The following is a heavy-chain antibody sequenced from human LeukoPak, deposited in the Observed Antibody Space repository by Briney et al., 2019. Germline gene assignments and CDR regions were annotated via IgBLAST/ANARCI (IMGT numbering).Heavy chain of an antibody. CDR2: IIPIFGTA. V-gene: IGHV1-69*01. CDR1: GGTFSSYA. J-gene: IGHJ4*02. CDR3: ASLGGMMAPTWIIDY. D-gene: IGHD2-2*03. Sequence: GSSVKVSCKASGGTFSSYAISWVRQAPGHGLEWMGGIIPIFGTANYAQKFQGRVTITADESTSTAYMELSSLRSEDTAVYYCASLGGMMAPTWIIDYWGQGTLVTVSS.